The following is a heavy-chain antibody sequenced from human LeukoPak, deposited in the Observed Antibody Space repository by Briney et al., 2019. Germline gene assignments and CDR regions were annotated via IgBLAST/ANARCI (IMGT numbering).Heavy chain of an antibody. CDR2: ISGSGGST. D-gene: IGHD6-19*01. Sequence: GGSLRLSCAASGFTFSSYSMNWVRQAPGKGLEWVSAISGSGGSTYYADSVKGRFTISRDNSKNTLYLQMNSLRAEDTAVYYCAKDQGLEQWLVQVDYWGQGTLVTVSS. CDR1: GFTFSSYS. V-gene: IGHV3-23*01. J-gene: IGHJ4*02. CDR3: AKDQGLEQWLVQVDY.